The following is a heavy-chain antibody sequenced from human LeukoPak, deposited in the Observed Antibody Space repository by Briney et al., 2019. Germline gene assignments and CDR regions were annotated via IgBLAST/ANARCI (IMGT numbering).Heavy chain of an antibody. D-gene: IGHD6-19*01. Sequence: GRSLRLSCAASGFTFSSYGMHWVRQAPGKGLEWVAVIWYDGSDKYYIDSVKGRFTISRDNSKNTVYLQMNSLRAEDTAVYYCAKDKAVAGTESDYWGQGTLVTVSS. CDR2: IWYDGSDK. V-gene: IGHV3-33*06. J-gene: IGHJ4*02. CDR1: GFTFSSYG. CDR3: AKDKAVAGTESDY.